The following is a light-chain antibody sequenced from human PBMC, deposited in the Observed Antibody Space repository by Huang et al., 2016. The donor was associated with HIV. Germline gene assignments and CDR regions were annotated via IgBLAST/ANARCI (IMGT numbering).Light chain of an antibody. V-gene: IGKV3-15*01. Sequence: IVMTQSPATLSVSPGERATLSCRASQSVKSNLAWYQQKPGQAPRLLIYSASTRATGIPARFSGSGSGTEFTLTISSLQSEDCAVYYCQQYNDWPPWTFGQGTKVEIK. J-gene: IGKJ1*01. CDR1: QSVKSN. CDR2: SAS. CDR3: QQYNDWPPWT.